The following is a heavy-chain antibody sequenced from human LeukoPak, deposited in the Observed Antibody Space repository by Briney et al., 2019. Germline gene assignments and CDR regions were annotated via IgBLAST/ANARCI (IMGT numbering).Heavy chain of an antibody. D-gene: IGHD3-10*01. CDR2: INHSGST. CDR3: ARGKLWFGELLSANDY. V-gene: IGHV4-34*01. Sequence: SETLSLTCAVSGYSISSGYYWSWIRQPPGKGLEWIGEINHSGSTNYNPSLKSRVTISVDTSKNQFSLKLSSVTAADTAVYYCARGKLWFGELLSANDYWGQGTLVTVSS. CDR1: GYSISSGYY. J-gene: IGHJ4*02.